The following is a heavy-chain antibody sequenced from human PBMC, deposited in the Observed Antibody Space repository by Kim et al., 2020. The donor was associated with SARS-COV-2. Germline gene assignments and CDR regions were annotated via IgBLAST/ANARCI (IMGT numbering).Heavy chain of an antibody. V-gene: IGHV3-7*05. CDR2: IKGDGSET. CDR3: ARVLRGGRDWFDT. CDR1: GFTLSYYW. Sequence: GGSLRLSCVGSGFTLSYYWMSWVRQAPGKGLEWVANIKGDGSETSYVDSVKGRFTISRDNAKNSLYLQMNSLRAEDTAMYYCARVLRGGRDWFDTWGQGTLVTASS. D-gene: IGHD2-15*01. J-gene: IGHJ5*02.